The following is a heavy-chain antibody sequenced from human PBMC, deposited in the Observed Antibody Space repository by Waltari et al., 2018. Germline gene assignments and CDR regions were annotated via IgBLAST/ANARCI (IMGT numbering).Heavy chain of an antibody. CDR2: INEDGKTT. CDR3: ARDLAGRDDS. V-gene: IGHV3-74*01. Sequence: EVQLVESGGGLVQPGGSLRLSCAASGFTFGKYWMHWVRQAPGKGLVWVSRINEDGKTTTYADSVKGRFTISRDNAKNTMYLQMKSLRPEDTAVYFCARDLAGRDDSWGQGTLVTVSS. J-gene: IGHJ5*01. CDR1: GFTFGKYW. D-gene: IGHD6-19*01.